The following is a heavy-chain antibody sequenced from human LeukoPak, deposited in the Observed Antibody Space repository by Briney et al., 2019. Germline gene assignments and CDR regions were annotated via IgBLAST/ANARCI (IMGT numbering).Heavy chain of an antibody. Sequence: RGESLKISCKGSGYSFTSYWIGWVRQMPGKGLEWMGIIYPGDSDTRYSPSFQGQVTISADKSISTAYLQWSSLKASDTAMYYCARLIGRDYDILTGYEVWGQGTLVTVSS. V-gene: IGHV5-51*01. CDR2: IYPGDSDT. D-gene: IGHD3-9*01. CDR3: ARLIGRDYDILTGYEV. CDR1: GYSFTSYW. J-gene: IGHJ4*02.